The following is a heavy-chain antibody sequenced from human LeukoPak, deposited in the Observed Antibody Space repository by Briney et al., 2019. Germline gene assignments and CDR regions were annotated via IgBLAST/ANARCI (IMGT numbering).Heavy chain of an antibody. CDR2: IYYSGST. D-gene: IGHD6-19*01. V-gene: IGHV4-39*01. CDR1: GGSISSSSYY. J-gene: IGHJ4*02. Sequence: SETLSLTCTVSGGSISSSSYYWGWIRQPPGKGLEWIGSIYYSGSTYYNPSLKSRVTISVDTSKNQSSLKLSSVTAADTAVYYCARHFAGYQWPYYFDYWGQGTLVTVSS. CDR3: ARHFAGYQWPYYFDY.